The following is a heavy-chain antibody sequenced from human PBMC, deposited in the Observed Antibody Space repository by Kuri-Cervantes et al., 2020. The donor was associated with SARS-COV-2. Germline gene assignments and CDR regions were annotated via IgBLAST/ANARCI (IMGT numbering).Heavy chain of an antibody. V-gene: IGHV3-23*01. CDR1: GITFSSYA. D-gene: IGHD3-10*01. CDR3: VKGSAASRPYYFDS. CDR2: ITDDGGST. Sequence: GESLKISCAASGITFSSYAMSWVRQAPGKGLEWVSAITDDGGSTYHADSVKGRFTISRDNSKTTLFLQKNSLRAEDTAVYHCVKGSAASRPYYFDSWGQGTLVTVSS. J-gene: IGHJ4*02.